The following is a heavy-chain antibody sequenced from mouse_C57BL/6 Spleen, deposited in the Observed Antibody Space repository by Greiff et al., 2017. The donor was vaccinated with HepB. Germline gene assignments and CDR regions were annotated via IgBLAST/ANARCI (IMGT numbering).Heavy chain of an antibody. J-gene: IGHJ3*01. Sequence: QVQLQQPGAELVRPGSSVKLSCKASGYTFTSYWMHWVKQRPIQGLEWIGNIDPSDSETHYNQKFKDKATLTVDKSSSTAYMQLSSLTSEDSAVYYRARSDDYDLAWFAYWGQGTLVTVSA. CDR3: ARSDDYDLAWFAY. D-gene: IGHD2-4*01. CDR1: GYTFTSYW. V-gene: IGHV1-52*01. CDR2: IDPSDSET.